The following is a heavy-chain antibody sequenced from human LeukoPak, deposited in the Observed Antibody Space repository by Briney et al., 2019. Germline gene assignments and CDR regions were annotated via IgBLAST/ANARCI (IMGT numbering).Heavy chain of an antibody. CDR2: INSNIADT. CDR1: GYSFIDYY. J-gene: IGHJ1*01. D-gene: IGHD6-13*01. Sequence: ASVKVSCKPSGYSFIDYYIHCVRQAPGQGLEWMGWINSNIADTNYAQNFQGRVTMTRDTSISTAYMELSRLRPDDTALYYCARIGISARGTNFHHWGQGTLVTVSS. CDR3: ARIGISARGTNFHH. V-gene: IGHV1-2*02.